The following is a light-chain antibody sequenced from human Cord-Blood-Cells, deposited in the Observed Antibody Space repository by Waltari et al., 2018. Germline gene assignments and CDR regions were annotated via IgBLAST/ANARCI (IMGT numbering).Light chain of an antibody. V-gene: IGKV1-39*01. CDR1: QSISSY. Sequence: DIKMTQSPSSLSASVGARVTITCRASQSISSYLNLYQQKPGKAPKLLIYAASSLQSGVPSRFSGSGSGTEFTLTISSLQPQYYATDYCQQSYSTTLYSFGQGTKLEIK. CDR2: AAS. J-gene: IGKJ2*03. CDR3: QQSYSTTLYS.